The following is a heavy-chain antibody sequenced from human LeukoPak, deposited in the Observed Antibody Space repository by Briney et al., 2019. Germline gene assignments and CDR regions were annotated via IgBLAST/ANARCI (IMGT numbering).Heavy chain of an antibody. CDR1: GFTFSSYA. D-gene: IGHD1-1*01. V-gene: IGHV3-30-3*01. J-gene: IGHJ4*02. CDR2: ISYDGSNK. CDR3: ARGRTGTVDY. Sequence: PGGSLRLSCAASGFTFSSYAMHWVRQAPGKGLEWVAVISYDGSNKYYADSVKGRFTISRDNSKNTLYLQMNSLRAEDTAVYYCARGRTGTVDYWGQGTLVTVSS.